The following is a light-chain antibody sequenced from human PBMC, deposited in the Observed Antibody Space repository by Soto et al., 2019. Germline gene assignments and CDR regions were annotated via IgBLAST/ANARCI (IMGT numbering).Light chain of an antibody. CDR3: QQRSNWPRSFT. CDR2: DAS. V-gene: IGKV3-11*01. Sequence: EIVLTQSPATLSLSPGERATLSCRASQSVSSYLAWYQQKPGQAPRLLIYDASNRATGIPARFSGSGSGTAFTLTISSLEPEDFVVYYCQQRSNWPRSFTFGPGTKVDIK. CDR1: QSVSSY. J-gene: IGKJ3*01.